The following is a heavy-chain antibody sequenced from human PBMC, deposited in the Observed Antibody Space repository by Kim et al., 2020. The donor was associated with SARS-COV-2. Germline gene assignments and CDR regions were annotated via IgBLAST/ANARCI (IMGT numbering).Heavy chain of an antibody. CDR1: GYTLTELA. D-gene: IGHD6-19*01. CDR2: FDPEDGET. CDR3: ATAAVAGTLSWFDP. Sequence: ASVKVSCKVSGYTLTELAMHWVRQAPGKGLEWMGGFDPEDGETIYAQKFQGRVTMTEDTSTDTAYMELSSLRSEDTAVYYCATAAVAGTLSWFDPWGQGTRVTVSS. J-gene: IGHJ5*02. V-gene: IGHV1-24*01.